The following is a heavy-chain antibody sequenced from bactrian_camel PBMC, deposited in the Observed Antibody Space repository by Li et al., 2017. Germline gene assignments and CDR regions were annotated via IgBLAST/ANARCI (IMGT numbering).Heavy chain of an antibody. Sequence: VQLVESGGGSVQAGGSLTLSCAASIYSNCVGWFRQAPGKEREGVVGIDSDGRISYADSVKGRFTISQDNAKNTVYLQMNSLKPEDTAMYYCTALLTRSYDNSCSEALRKFDYRGQGTQVTVS. J-gene: IGHJ4*01. CDR2: IDSDGRI. V-gene: IGHV3S53*01. D-gene: IGHD2*01. CDR1: IYSNC. CDR3: TALLTRSYDNSCSEALRKFDY.